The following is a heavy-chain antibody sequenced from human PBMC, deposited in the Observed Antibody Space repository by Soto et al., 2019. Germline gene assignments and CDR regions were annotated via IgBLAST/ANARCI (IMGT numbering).Heavy chain of an antibody. D-gene: IGHD6-19*01. CDR3: AKVRYSSGCMDV. CDR1: GFSLSTSV. J-gene: IGHJ6*02. V-gene: IGHV3-23*01. CDR2: IIRNGHYM. Sequence: GGSLRLSCVASGFSLSTSVITWVRQSPGKGLEWVSSIIRNGHYMYYGESVKGRFTISRDNSKNTLYLQMNSLRAEDTAVYYCAKVRYSSGCMDVWGQGTTVTVS.